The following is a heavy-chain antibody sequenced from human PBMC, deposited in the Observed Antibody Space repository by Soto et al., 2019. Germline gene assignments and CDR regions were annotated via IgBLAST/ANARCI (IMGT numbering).Heavy chain of an antibody. Sequence: ASVKVSCKASGGTFSSYAISWVRQAPGQGLEWMGGIIPILGIANYAQKFQGRFTITADKSTSTAYMELSSLRSEDTAVYYCARDGGEMATPWYFDYWGQGTLVTVSS. CDR2: IIPILGIA. CDR1: GGTFSSYA. CDR3: ARDGGEMATPWYFDY. V-gene: IGHV1-69*10. J-gene: IGHJ4*02. D-gene: IGHD3-16*01.